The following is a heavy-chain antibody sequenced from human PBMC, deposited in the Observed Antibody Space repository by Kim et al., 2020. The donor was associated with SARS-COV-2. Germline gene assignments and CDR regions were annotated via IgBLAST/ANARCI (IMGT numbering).Heavy chain of an antibody. CDR3: VRVWELAFDH. CDR2: TYNTGRT. Sequence: GGSLRLSCAASGFTLITDHMSWVRQTPGKGLEWVAVTYNTGRTYYADSVEGRFTISRDNSKNMIYLQMNSLSADDTAVYYCVRVWELAFDHWGQGSLVTV. V-gene: IGHV3-53*01. D-gene: IGHD1-26*01. J-gene: IGHJ4*02. CDR1: GFTLITDH.